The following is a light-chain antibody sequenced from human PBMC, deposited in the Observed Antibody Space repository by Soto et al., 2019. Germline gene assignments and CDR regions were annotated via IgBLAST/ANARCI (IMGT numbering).Light chain of an antibody. Sequence: DIQLTQSPSFLSASVGDRVTITCRASQGISSYLAWYQQKPGKAPKLLAYAASTLQSGVPSRFSGSGSATEFTLTISSLQPEDFATYYCQQLNSYPRTFGPGTKVDIK. CDR1: QGISSY. CDR3: QQLNSYPRT. V-gene: IGKV1-9*01. CDR2: AAS. J-gene: IGKJ3*01.